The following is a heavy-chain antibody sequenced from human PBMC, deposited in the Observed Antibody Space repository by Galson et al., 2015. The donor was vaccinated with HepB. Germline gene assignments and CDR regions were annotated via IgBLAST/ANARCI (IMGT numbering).Heavy chain of an antibody. CDR3: ARVYFGSGSSSAYWYFDL. CDR1: GLTLHRYN. V-gene: IGHV3-21*01. CDR2: ISSGSSYI. J-gene: IGHJ2*01. D-gene: IGHD3-10*01. Sequence: SLRLSCAASGLTLHRYNMNWVRQAPGKGLEWVSSISSGSSYIYYADSVKGRFTISRDNAQNSLYLQMNSLRDEDTAVYYCARVYFGSGSSSAYWYFDLWGRGALVTVSS.